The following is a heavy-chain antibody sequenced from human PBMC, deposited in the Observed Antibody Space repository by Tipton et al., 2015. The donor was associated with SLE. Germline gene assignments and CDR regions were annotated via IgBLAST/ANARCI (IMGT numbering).Heavy chain of an antibody. D-gene: IGHD6-19*01. Sequence: LRLSCAVSGGSISSYYWSWIRQPPGKGLEWIGYVYYSGSTYYNPSLKSRVSISVDTSKNQFSLKLSSVTAADTAVYYCARIGQWLIQGYFDLWGRGTLVTVSS. CDR2: VYYSGST. CDR3: ARIGQWLIQGYFDL. CDR1: GGSISSYY. V-gene: IGHV4-59*04. J-gene: IGHJ2*01.